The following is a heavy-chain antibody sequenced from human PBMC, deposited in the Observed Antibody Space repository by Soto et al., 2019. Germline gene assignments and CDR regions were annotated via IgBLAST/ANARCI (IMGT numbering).Heavy chain of an antibody. Sequence: PGGSLRLSCAASGFTFSNYWMTWVRQAPGKGLEWVANIKQDGSEKYYVDSVKGRFTISRDNAKNSLYLQMNSLRAEDTAVYYCARGCSGGSCYSIWFDYWGQGTQVTVYS. D-gene: IGHD2-15*01. J-gene: IGHJ4*02. CDR1: GFTFSNYW. CDR2: IKQDGSEK. CDR3: ARGCSGGSCYSIWFDY. V-gene: IGHV3-7*03.